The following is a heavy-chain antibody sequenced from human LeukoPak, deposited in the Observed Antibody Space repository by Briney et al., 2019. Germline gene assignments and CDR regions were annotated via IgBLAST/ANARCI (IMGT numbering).Heavy chain of an antibody. V-gene: IGHV3-23*01. CDR1: GFTFSSYA. J-gene: IGHJ4*02. Sequence: GGSLRLSCAASGFTFSSYAMSWVRQAPGKGLEWVSAFSGSGGSTYYADSVKGRFTISRDNSKNTLYLQMNSLRAEDTAVYYCAKDLLNLYTAMVKRISGVEYDSSGSNFDYWGQGTLVTVSS. D-gene: IGHD3-22*01. CDR2: FSGSGGST. CDR3: AKDLLNLYTAMVKRISGVEYDSSGSNFDY.